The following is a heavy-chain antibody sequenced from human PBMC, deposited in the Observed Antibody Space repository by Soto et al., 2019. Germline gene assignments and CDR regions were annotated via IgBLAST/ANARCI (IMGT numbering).Heavy chain of an antibody. D-gene: IGHD1-26*01. CDR3: ARRGSGSYYDY. V-gene: IGHV3-23*01. CDR2: ISGSGDST. CDR1: GFTFRSYA. Sequence: EVQLLESGGGLVQPGGSLRLSCAASGFTFRSYAMRWVRQAPVKGLEWVSAISGSGDSTYYADSVKGRFTISRDNSKNTLYLQMNSLRAEDTAVYYSARRGSGSYYDYWGQGTLVTVSS. J-gene: IGHJ4*02.